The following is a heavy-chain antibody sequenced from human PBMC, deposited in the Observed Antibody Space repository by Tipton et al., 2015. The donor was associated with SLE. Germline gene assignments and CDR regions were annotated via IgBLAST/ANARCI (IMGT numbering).Heavy chain of an antibody. D-gene: IGHD2-2*01. V-gene: IGHV4-34*01. J-gene: IGHJ3*02. CDR1: GGSLSGYS. Sequence: GLVKPSETLSLTCTVYGGSLSGYSWGWIRQPPGKGLEWIGEINHDGSTDYSPSLKSRVTISLDTSENHFSLNLYSVTAADTAVYSCARGRPRPDCTSSNCYDAFDIWGQGTMVTVPS. CDR2: INHDGST. CDR3: ARGRPRPDCTSSNCYDAFDI.